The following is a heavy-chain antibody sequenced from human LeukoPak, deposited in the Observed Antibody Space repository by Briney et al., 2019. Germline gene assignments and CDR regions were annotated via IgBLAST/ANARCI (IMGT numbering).Heavy chain of an antibody. CDR2: TFYRSKWYN. Sequence: SQTLSLTCAISGDSFSSNSAAWNWIRQSPSRGFEWLGRTFYRSKWYNDYAVSVKSRITINPDTSKNQFSLQLNSVTPEDTAVYYCARDGGYSYGYYFDYWGQGTLVTVSS. CDR3: ARDGGYSYGYYFDY. D-gene: IGHD5-18*01. CDR1: GDSFSSNSAA. J-gene: IGHJ4*02. V-gene: IGHV6-1*01.